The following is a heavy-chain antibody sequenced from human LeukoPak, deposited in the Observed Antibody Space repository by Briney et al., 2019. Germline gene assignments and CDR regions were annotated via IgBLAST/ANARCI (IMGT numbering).Heavy chain of an antibody. CDR2: ILYDGSKK. V-gene: IGHV3-30*18. D-gene: IGHD3-3*01. CDR3: ANFGADSQAFHI. CDR1: GFTFTNYN. J-gene: IGHJ3*02. Sequence: GGSLRLSCAASGFTFTNYNMHWVRQTPGKGLQWVAAILYDGSKKYYADSVKGRFSVYRDNSNNTLYLQMNSLKTEDTAVYSCANFGADSQAFHIWGQGTMVTVSS.